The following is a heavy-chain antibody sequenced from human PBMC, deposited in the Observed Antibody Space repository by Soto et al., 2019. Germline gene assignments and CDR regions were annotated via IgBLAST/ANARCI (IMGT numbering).Heavy chain of an antibody. CDR1: GGSISSGGYY. V-gene: IGHV4-31*03. CDR3: ARGARGYSDY. CDR2: IYYSGST. J-gene: IGHJ4*02. D-gene: IGHD3-22*01. Sequence: PSETLSLACTVSGGSISSGGYYWSWIRQHPGKGLEWIGYIYYSGSTYYNPSLKSRVTISVDTSKNQFSLKLSSVTAADTAVYYCARGARGYSDYWGQGTLVTVSS.